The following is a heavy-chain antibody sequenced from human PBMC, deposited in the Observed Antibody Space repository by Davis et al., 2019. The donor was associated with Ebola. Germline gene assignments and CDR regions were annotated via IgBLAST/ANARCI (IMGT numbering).Heavy chain of an antibody. D-gene: IGHD2-2*01. Sequence: PGGSLRLSCTASGFAFSNYNMNWVRQAPGKGLEWVSSITTNSWSTYYADSVKGRFIISRDNAKNSLFLQMHSLRGDDTAVYFCARETPISSRSDWWGQGTLVTVSS. CDR1: GFAFSNYN. CDR2: ITTNSWST. CDR3: ARETPISSRSDW. J-gene: IGHJ4*02. V-gene: IGHV3-48*01.